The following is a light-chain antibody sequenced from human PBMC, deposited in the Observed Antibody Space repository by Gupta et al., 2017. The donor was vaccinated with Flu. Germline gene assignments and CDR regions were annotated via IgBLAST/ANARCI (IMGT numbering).Light chain of an antibody. Sequence: DIQMTQSPSSLSASVVDRVTITGRASQSISRYLNWYQQKPGKAPKLLIYDATRWQSGVPSRLSGGGSGTDFTLTIRSRKPEDFVNSDGQQRYSPPITLAGRTKVKIK. CDR2: DAT. V-gene: IGKV1-39*01. J-gene: IGKJ4*01. CDR1: QSISRY. CDR3: QQRYSPPIT.